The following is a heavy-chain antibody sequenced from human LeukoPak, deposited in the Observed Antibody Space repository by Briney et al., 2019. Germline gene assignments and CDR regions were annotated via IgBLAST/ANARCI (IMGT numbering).Heavy chain of an antibody. CDR1: GFTFSSYG. V-gene: IGHV3-23*01. D-gene: IGHD3-10*01. J-gene: IGHJ4*02. CDR3: AKDLVTGSLDY. CDR2: ISGSGGST. Sequence: GGTLRLSCAASGFTFSSYGMSWVRQAPGKGLEWVSGISGSGGSTYYADSVRGRFTISRDNSKNTLYLQMNSLRAEDTAIYYCAKDLVTGSLDYWGQGTLVTVSS.